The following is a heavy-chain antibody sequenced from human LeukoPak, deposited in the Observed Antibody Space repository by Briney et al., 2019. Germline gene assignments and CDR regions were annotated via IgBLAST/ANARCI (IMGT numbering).Heavy chain of an antibody. CDR2: VSDSGNTI. J-gene: IGHJ4*02. V-gene: IGHV3-23*01. D-gene: IGHD1-26*01. CDR1: RFTFSNYA. Sequence: PGGSLRLSCAASRFTFSNYAMSWVRQAPGKGLEWASGVSDSGNTIYYADSVKGRFTISRDNSKNTVYLQMTSLRAEDTALYYCAKGVGTTMAYYFDYWGQGTLVTVSS. CDR3: AKGVGTTMAYYFDY.